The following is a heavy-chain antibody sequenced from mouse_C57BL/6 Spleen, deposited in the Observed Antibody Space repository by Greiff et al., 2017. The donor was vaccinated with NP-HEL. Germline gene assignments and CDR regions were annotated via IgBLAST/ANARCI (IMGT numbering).Heavy chain of an antibody. V-gene: IGHV5-4*03. CDR3: ARNWDAWFAD. J-gene: IGHJ3*01. Sequence: EVNVVESGGGLVKPGGSLKLSCAASGFTFSSYAMSWVRQTPEKRLEWVATISDGGSYTYYPDNVKGRFTISRDNAKNNLYLQISHLKSEDTAMYCCARNWDAWFADWGQGTLVTVSA. D-gene: IGHD4-1*01. CDR2: ISDGGSYT. CDR1: GFTFSSYA.